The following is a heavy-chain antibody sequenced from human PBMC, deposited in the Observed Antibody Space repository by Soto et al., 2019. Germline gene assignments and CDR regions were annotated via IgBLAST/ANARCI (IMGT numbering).Heavy chain of an antibody. CDR1: GGTFGSYT. D-gene: IGHD3-10*01. J-gene: IGHJ6*03. Sequence: SVKVSCKASGGTFGSYTISWVRQAPGQGLEWMGRIIPILGIANYAQKFQGRVTITADKSTSTAYMELSSLRSEDTAVYYCARASAGERITMVRGAVSYYMDVWGKGATVTVSS. CDR3: ARASAGERITMVRGAVSYYMDV. V-gene: IGHV1-69*02. CDR2: IIPILGIA.